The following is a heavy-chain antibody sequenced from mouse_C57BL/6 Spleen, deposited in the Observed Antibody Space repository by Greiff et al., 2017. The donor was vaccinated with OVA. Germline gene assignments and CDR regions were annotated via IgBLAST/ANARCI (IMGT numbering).Heavy chain of an antibody. J-gene: IGHJ1*03. CDR2: IWSDRST. D-gene: IGHD2-2*01. CDR3: ARHYGYDGYFDV. CDR1: GFSLTSYG. Sequence: VMLVESGPGLVAPSQSLSITCTVSGFSLTSYGVHWVRQPPGKGLEWLVVIWSDRSTTYNSALKYRLSISKDNSKSQVFLKMNSLQTDDTAMYDCARHYGYDGYFDVWGTGTTVTVSS. V-gene: IGHV2-6-1*01.